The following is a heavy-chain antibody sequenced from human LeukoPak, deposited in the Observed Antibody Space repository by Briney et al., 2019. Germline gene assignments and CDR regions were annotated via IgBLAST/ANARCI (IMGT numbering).Heavy chain of an antibody. CDR2: ITHTGIT. CDR1: DDSFNNYY. Sequence: SETLSLTCSVSDDSFNNYYWNWIRQPPGKGLEWMGEITHTGITFYSPSLKSRVAISIDTSKRQFSLNLISVTAADTAVYFCARQVLDTAMDFYYYYYGMDVWGQGTTVTVSS. V-gene: IGHV4-34*01. J-gene: IGHJ6*02. CDR3: ARQVLDTAMDFYYYYYGMDV. D-gene: IGHD5-18*01.